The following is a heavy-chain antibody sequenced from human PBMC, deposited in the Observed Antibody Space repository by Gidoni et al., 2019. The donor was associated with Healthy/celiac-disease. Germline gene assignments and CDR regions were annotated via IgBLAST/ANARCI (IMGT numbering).Heavy chain of an antibody. CDR2: IYYSGST. V-gene: IGHV4-39*02. CDR3: AREGKLLATIKGDYFDY. D-gene: IGHD5-12*01. Sequence: QLQLQESGPGLVKPSETLSLTCTVSGGSISSSSYYWGWIRQPPGKGLDWIGSIYYSGSTYYNPSLKSRVTISVDTSKNQFSLKLSSVTAADTAVYYCAREGKLLATIKGDYFDYWGQGTLVTVSS. J-gene: IGHJ4*02. CDR1: GGSISSSSYY.